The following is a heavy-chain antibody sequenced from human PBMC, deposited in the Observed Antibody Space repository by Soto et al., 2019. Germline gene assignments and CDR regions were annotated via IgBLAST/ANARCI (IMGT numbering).Heavy chain of an antibody. D-gene: IGHD4-17*01. CDR3: AKASSYGGNSLDIDY. Sequence: GGSLRLSCAASGFTFSSYGMHWVRQAPGKGLEWVAVISYDGSNKYYADSVKGRFTISRDNSKNTLYLQMNSLRAEDTAVYYRAKASSYGGNSLDIDYWGQGTLVTVSS. CDR2: ISYDGSNK. J-gene: IGHJ4*02. CDR1: GFTFSSYG. V-gene: IGHV3-30*18.